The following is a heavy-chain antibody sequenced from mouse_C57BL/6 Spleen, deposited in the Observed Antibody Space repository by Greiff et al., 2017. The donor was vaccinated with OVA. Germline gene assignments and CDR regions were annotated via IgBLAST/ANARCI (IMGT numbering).Heavy chain of an antibody. Sequence: EVKLVESGEGLVKPGGSLKLSCAASGFTFSSYAMSWVRQTPAQRLEWVAYISSGGDYIYYADTVKGRFTISRDNARTTLYVQMSSLKSEDTAMYYCTRDGGTTVVVPFDYWGQGTTLTVSS. V-gene: IGHV5-9-1*02. CDR1: GFTFSSYA. J-gene: IGHJ2*01. CDR3: TRDGGTTVVVPFDY. CDR2: ISSGGDYI. D-gene: IGHD1-1*01.